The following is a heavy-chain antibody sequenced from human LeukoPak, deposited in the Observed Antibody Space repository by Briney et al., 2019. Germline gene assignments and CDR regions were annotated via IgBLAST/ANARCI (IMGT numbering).Heavy chain of an antibody. Sequence: ASVKVSCKASGYTFTSYAMHWVRQAPGQRLEWMGWINAGNGNTKYSQEFQGRVTITRDTSTSTAYMELRSLRSDDTAVYYCARDLQSGSYPFDYWGQGTLVTVSS. V-gene: IGHV1-3*01. D-gene: IGHD1-26*01. CDR2: INAGNGNT. CDR3: ARDLQSGSYPFDY. CDR1: GYTFTSYA. J-gene: IGHJ4*02.